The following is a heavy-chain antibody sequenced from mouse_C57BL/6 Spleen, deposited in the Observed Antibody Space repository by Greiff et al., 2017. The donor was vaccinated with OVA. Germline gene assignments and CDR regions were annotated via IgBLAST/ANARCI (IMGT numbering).Heavy chain of an antibody. CDR3: ARGLTNGSPLAWFAY. V-gene: IGHV1-55*01. D-gene: IGHD1-1*01. J-gene: IGHJ3*01. CDR1: GYTFTSYW. CDR2: IYPGSGST. Sequence: VQLQQPGAELVKPGASVKMSCKASGYTFTSYWITWVKQRPGQGLEWIGDIYPGSGSTNYNEKFKSKATLTVDTSSSTAYMQLSSLTSEDSAVYYCARGLTNGSPLAWFAYWGQGTLVTVSA.